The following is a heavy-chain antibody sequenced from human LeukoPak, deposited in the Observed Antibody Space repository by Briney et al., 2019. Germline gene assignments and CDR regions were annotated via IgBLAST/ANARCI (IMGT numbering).Heavy chain of an antibody. CDR2: ICYSGST. J-gene: IGHJ6*03. CDR3: ARTGSGGLYYYYYYMDV. V-gene: IGHV4-59*01. D-gene: IGHD2-15*01. Sequence: PSETLSLTCTVSGGSISNYYWSWIRQPPGKGLEWLGYICYSGSTNYNPSLKSRVTISVDTSKNQFSLKPSSVTAADTAVYYCARTGSGGLYYYYYYMDVWGKGTTVTVSS. CDR1: GGSISNYY.